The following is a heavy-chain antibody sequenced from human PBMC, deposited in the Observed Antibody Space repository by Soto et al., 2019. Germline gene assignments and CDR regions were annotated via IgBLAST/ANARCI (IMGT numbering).Heavy chain of an antibody. CDR1: GGSISSSSYY. J-gene: IGHJ6*02. Sequence: PSETLSLTCTVSGGSISSSSYYWGWIRQPPGKGLEWIGSIYYSGSTYYNPSLKSRVTISVDTSKNQFSLKLSSVTAADTAVYYCARGRYYGSGSLHYYYYYYGMDVWGQGTTVTVSS. CDR3: ARGRYYGSGSLHYYYYYYGMDV. V-gene: IGHV4-39*01. D-gene: IGHD3-10*01. CDR2: IYYSGST.